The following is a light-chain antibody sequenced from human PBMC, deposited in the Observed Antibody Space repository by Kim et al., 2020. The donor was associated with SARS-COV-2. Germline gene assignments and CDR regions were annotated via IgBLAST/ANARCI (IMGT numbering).Light chain of an antibody. J-gene: IGLJ3*02. CDR2: FKSASNN. CDR1: SDINVNTYN. CDR3: AIWYSNTWV. Sequence: FTCTLRSDINVNTYNIYWYQQKPGSLPHYLLRFKSASNNQQGSGVPSRFSGSKDASTNAGLLLISGLQSEDEADYYCAIWYSNTWVSGGGTQLTVL. V-gene: IGLV5-39*01.